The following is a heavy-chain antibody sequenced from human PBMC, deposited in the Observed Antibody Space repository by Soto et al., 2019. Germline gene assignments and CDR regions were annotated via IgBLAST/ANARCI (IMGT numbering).Heavy chain of an antibody. CDR2: MNPNSGNT. Sequence: QVQLVQSGAEVKKPGASVKVSCKASGYTFTSYDINWVRQATGQGLEWMGWMNPNSGNTGYAQKFQSRVTMTRNPSISTADMELSSLRSEDTAVYYCASGPLTVGGDYYKDVWGKRTTVTVSS. V-gene: IGHV1-8*01. CDR1: GYTFTSYD. D-gene: IGHD3-16*01. CDR3: ASGPLTVGGDYYKDV. J-gene: IGHJ6*03.